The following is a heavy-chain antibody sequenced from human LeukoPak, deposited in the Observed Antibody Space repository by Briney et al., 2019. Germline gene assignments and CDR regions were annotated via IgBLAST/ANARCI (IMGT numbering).Heavy chain of an antibody. J-gene: IGHJ4*02. CDR1: GYIFTAHY. V-gene: IGHV1-2*02. CDR3: ARGWCTNGVCFDY. D-gene: IGHD2-8*01. CDR2: INPNNGVT. Sequence: ASVKVSCKASGYIFTAHYIHWVRQAPGQGLEWMGWINPNNGVTNYAQKFQGRVTMTRDTSISTAYMELSRLRSDDTAVYYCARGWCTNGVCFDYWGQGTLVTVSS.